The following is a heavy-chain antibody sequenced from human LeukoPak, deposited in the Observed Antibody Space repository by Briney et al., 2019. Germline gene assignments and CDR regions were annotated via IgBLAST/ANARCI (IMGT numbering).Heavy chain of an antibody. CDR2: ISSSSSYI. J-gene: IGHJ4*02. D-gene: IGHD2-21*02. V-gene: IGHV3-21*01. CDR1: GFTFSSYG. CDR3: ARSRGPPYCGGDCYQIDY. Sequence: PGGSLRLSCAASGFTFSSYGMNWVRQAPGKGLEWVSSISSSSSYIYYADSVKGRFTISRDNAKNSLYLQMNSLRAEDTAVYYCARSRGPPYCGGDCYQIDYWGQGTLVTVSS.